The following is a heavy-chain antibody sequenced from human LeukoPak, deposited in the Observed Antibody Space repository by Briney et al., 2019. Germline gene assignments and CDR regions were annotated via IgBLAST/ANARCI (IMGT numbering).Heavy chain of an antibody. CDR2: INPNSGVT. CDR3: ARRGEGYNFAY. D-gene: IGHD5-24*01. V-gene: IGHV1-2*02. J-gene: IGHJ4*02. CDR1: GYTFTDYY. Sequence: ASVKVSCKASGYTFTDYYLHCVRQAPGQGPEWMGWINPNSGVTKYAQKFQGRVTMTRDTSISTAYMELSSLRSDDTAVYYCARRGEGYNFAYWGQGTLVTVSS.